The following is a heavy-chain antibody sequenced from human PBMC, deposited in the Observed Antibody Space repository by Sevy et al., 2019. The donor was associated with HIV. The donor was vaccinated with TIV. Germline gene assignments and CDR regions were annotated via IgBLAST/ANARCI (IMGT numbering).Heavy chain of an antibody. CDR3: ARGSPVYGDYTRSPFDY. CDR2: IIPIFGTA. Sequence: ASVKVSCKASGGTFSSYAISWVRQAPGQGLEWMGGIIPIFGTANYARKFQGRVTITADESTSTAYMELSSLRSEDTAVYYCARGSPVYGDYTRSPFDYWGQGTLVTVSS. V-gene: IGHV1-69*13. J-gene: IGHJ4*02. D-gene: IGHD4-17*01. CDR1: GGTFSSYA.